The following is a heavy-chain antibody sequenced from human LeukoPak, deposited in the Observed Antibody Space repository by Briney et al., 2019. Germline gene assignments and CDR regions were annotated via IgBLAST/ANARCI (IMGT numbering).Heavy chain of an antibody. CDR1: GYTFTSYG. CDR3: AREGYYYDSSGYYPEYFQH. J-gene: IGHJ1*01. V-gene: IGHV1-18*01. D-gene: IGHD3-22*01. Sequence: GASVTVSCKASGYTFTSYGISWVRQAPGQGLEWMGWISAYNGNTNYAQKLQGRVTMTTDTSTSTAYMELRSLRSEDTAVYYCAREGYYYDSSGYYPEYFQHWGQGTLVTVSS. CDR2: ISAYNGNT.